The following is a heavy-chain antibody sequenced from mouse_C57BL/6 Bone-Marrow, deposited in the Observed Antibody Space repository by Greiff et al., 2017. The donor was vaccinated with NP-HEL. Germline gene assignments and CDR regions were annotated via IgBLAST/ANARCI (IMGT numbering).Heavy chain of an antibody. CDR2: IDPNSGGI. V-gene: IGHV1-72*01. CDR1: GYTFTSYW. Sequence: QVQLQQPGAELVKPGASVKLSCKASGYTFTSYWMHWVKQRHGRGLEWIGRIDPNSGGIKYNEKFKSKAKLTVDKHSSTAYMQRSSLTSEDSAVYYCSRRGYYCYYAIDYWGQGTSVTVSS. J-gene: IGHJ4*01. CDR3: SRRGYYCYYAIDY. D-gene: IGHD2-12*01.